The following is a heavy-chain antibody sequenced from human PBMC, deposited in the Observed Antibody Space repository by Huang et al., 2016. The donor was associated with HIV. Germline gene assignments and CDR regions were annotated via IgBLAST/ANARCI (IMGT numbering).Heavy chain of an antibody. D-gene: IGHD6-13*01. CDR2: ITGRGSSS. CDR3: AKADSGAAAGSLVDY. CDR1: GFTFSSSA. J-gene: IGHJ4*02. Sequence: EVQLLESGGGLVQPGESLRLSCAASGFTFSSSAMSWVRQAPGKGLEWVSSITGRGSSSYYADAGKGRFTISRDNSKNTLYLQRNSLRAEDTAIYYCAKADSGAAAGSLVDYWGQGTLVTVSS. V-gene: IGHV3-23*01.